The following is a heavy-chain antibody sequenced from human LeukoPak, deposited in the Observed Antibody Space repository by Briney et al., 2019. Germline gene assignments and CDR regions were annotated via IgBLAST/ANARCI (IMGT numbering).Heavy chain of an antibody. CDR2: ISSGGMWI. V-gene: IGHV3-21*04. CDR1: GFIFSSHG. J-gene: IGHJ5*02. Sequence: GGSLRLSCAASGFIFSSHGMNWVRQAPGKGLEWLSSISSGGMWIYYADSLKGRFTISRDNAKNSLYLQMNSLRAEDTAVYYCARGSRFDPWGQGTLVTVSS. CDR3: ARGSRFDP.